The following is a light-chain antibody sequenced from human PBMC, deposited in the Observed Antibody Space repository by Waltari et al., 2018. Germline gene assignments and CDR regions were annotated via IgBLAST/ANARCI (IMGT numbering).Light chain of an antibody. J-gene: IGKJ1*01. Sequence: EIMLTQSPGTLSLSPGERATLSCRASQSISRFLALYQQKPRQAPRLLIYDASTRATGSPDRFSGIGSWTDFSLTINRLEPEDIAVYYCQKYGSLPATFGQGTKVEIK. CDR3: QKYGSLPAT. CDR2: DAS. CDR1: QSISRF. V-gene: IGKV3-20*01.